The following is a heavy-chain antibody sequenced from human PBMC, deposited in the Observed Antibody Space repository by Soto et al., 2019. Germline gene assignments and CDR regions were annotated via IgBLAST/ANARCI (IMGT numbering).Heavy chain of an antibody. CDR2: ISWNSANI. CDR1: GFTFEDYA. V-gene: IGHV3-9*01. CDR3: AIMVTWDSSGYYQGGFDC. D-gene: IGHD3-22*01. J-gene: IGHJ4*02. Sequence: EMHLVESGGGLVQPGRSLTISCAASGFTFEDYAMHWVRQTPGKGLEWVSGISWNSANIIYADSVKGRFTISRDNAKNSLYLQMNSLRPEDTALYYCAIMVTWDSSGYYQGGFDCWGQGTLVTVSS.